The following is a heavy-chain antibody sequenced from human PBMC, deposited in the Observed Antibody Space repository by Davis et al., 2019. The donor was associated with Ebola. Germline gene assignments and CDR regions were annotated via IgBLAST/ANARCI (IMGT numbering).Heavy chain of an antibody. CDR1: GYSFTSYW. CDR2: IYPGDSDT. V-gene: IGHV5-51*01. CDR3: ARHSPHYYGSIQAHFDY. J-gene: IGHJ4*02. D-gene: IGHD3-10*01. Sequence: GESLKISCKGSGYSFTSYWINWVRQMPGKGLEWMGIIYPGDSDTRYSPSFQGQVTISADKSISTAYLQWSSLKASDTAMYYCARHSPHYYGSIQAHFDYWGQGTLVTVSS.